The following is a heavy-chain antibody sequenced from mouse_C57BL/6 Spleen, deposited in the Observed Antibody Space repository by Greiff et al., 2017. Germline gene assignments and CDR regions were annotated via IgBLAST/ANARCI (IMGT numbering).Heavy chain of an antibody. J-gene: IGHJ4*01. CDR1: GFTFSDYG. CDR3: ARPSDYYGSSYYAMDY. Sequence: EVKLMESGGGLVKPGGSLKLSCAASGFTFSDYGMHWVRQAPEKGLEWVAYISSGSSTIYYADTVKGRFTISGDNAKNTLFLQMTSLRSEDTAMYYCARPSDYYGSSYYAMDYWGQGTSVTVSS. CDR2: ISSGSSTI. V-gene: IGHV5-17*01. D-gene: IGHD1-1*01.